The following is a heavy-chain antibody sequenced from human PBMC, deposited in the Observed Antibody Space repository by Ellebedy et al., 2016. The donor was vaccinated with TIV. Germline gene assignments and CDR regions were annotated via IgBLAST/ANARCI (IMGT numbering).Heavy chain of an antibody. CDR2: IWSDGSLK. CDR3: AREVEGGQGDMDV. D-gene: IGHD3-16*01. CDR1: GFTFSSYD. J-gene: IGHJ6*02. Sequence: GESLKISCAASGFTFSSYDMHWVRQAPGKGLEWVALIWSDGSLKYYADSVRGRFTLSRDNSKNTLYLQMNSLRADDTAVYYCAREVEGGQGDMDVWGQGTAVTVSS. V-gene: IGHV3-33*08.